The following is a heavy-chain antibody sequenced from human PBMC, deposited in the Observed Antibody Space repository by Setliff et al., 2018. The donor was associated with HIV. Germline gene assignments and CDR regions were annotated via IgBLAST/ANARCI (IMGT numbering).Heavy chain of an antibody. Sequence: PGGSLRLSCAASGFTFSDFWMHWVRQAPGKGLEWVASVSPDGSSTIYYADSVKGRFTISRDNAKNSLYPQMNSLRAEDTAVYYCARDPTGGAFDIWGQGTMVTVS. V-gene: IGHV3-48*04. CDR1: GFTFSDFW. CDR3: ARDPTGGAFDI. CDR2: VSPDGSSTI. D-gene: IGHD4-17*01. J-gene: IGHJ3*02.